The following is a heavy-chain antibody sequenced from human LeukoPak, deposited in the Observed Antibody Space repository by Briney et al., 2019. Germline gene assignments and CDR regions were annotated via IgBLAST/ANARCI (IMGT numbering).Heavy chain of an antibody. J-gene: IGHJ4*02. Sequence: ASVKVSCKASGYTLTSYHMHWVRQAPGQGLEWMGKINLSGGSTTYAQKFQGRVTMTRDTSTSTVYMELSSLRSEDTAVYYCARDYVDDIPMIKDYWGQGTLVTVFS. CDR3: ARDYVDDIPMIKDY. CDR2: INLSGGST. CDR1: GYTLTSYH. V-gene: IGHV1-46*01. D-gene: IGHD2-8*01.